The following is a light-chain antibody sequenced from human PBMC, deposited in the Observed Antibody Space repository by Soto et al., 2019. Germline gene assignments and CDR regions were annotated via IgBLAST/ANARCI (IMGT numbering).Light chain of an antibody. V-gene: IGKV3-20*01. CDR1: QSVISTY. CDR3: QQYRDSLGT. Sequence: EIVLTQSPGTLSLSPGERATLSCRASQSVISTYLAWYQQKPGQAPRLLIYGASSMATGIPDRFSGSGSGTDFTLTSSRLEPEDFAVYYCQQYRDSLGTFGQGTKVEIK. J-gene: IGKJ1*01. CDR2: GAS.